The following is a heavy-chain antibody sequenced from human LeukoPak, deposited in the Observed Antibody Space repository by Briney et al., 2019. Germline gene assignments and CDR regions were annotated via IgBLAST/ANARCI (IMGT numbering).Heavy chain of an antibody. CDR2: VSSGFHA. J-gene: IGHJ4*02. CDR1: GFTLGSHD. CDR3: VREARGYHYTYFDY. Sequence: GGSLRLSCTASGFTLGSHDMHWVRQIPGQGLEWVAAVSSGFHAFFADSVQGRFTVSREDARNSLYLQMNSLRAGDTAVYYCVREARGYHYTYFDYWGQVTLVTVSS. D-gene: IGHD5-18*01. V-gene: IGHV3-13*01.